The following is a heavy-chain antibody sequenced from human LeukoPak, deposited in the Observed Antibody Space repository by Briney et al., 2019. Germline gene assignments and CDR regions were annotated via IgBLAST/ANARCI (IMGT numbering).Heavy chain of an antibody. Sequence: GGPLSLSCEAPGFTLRTYAMNWVRQAPGKGLKWVAVISYDGSNKYYADSVKGRFTISRDNSKNTLYLQMNSLRAEDTAVYYCARGGEMATELDYWGQGTLVTVSS. D-gene: IGHD5-24*01. J-gene: IGHJ4*02. CDR2: ISYDGSNK. V-gene: IGHV3-30*04. CDR1: GFTLRTYA. CDR3: ARGGEMATELDY.